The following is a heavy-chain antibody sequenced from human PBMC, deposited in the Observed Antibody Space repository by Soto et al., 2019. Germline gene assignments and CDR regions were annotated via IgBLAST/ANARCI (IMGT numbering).Heavy chain of an antibody. V-gene: IGHV3-23*01. CDR1: GFTFSSYA. J-gene: IGHJ5*02. Sequence: LRLSCAASGFTFSSYAMSWVRQAPGKGLEWVSAISGSGGSTYYADSVKGRFTISRDNSKNTLYLQMNSLRAEDTAVYYCAKPHLSPYSSSWYGWFDPWGQGTLVTVSS. D-gene: IGHD6-13*01. CDR2: ISGSGGST. CDR3: AKPHLSPYSSSWYGWFDP.